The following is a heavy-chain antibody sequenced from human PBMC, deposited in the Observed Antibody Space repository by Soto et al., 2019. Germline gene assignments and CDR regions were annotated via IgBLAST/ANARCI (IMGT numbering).Heavy chain of an antibody. CDR2: INHSGST. Sequence: PSETLSLTCAVYGGSFSGYYWSWIRQPPGKGLEWIGEINHSGSTNYNPSLKSRVTISVDTSKNQFSLKLSSVTAADTAVYYCARGPDYSNYGIDYWGQGTLVTVSS. V-gene: IGHV4-34*01. D-gene: IGHD4-4*01. J-gene: IGHJ4*02. CDR3: ARGPDYSNYGIDY. CDR1: GGSFSGYY.